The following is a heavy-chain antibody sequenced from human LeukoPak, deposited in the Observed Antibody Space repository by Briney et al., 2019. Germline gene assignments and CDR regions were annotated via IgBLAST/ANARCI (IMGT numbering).Heavy chain of an antibody. CDR3: AKDSEFGLADYYDSSGYLGDY. CDR1: GFTFSSYG. J-gene: IGHJ4*02. D-gene: IGHD3-22*01. Sequence: GGSLRLSCAASGFTFSSYGMHWVRQAPGKGLEWVAVISYDGGNKYYADSVKGRFTISRDNSKNTLYLQMNSLRAEDTAVYYCAKDSEFGLADYYDSSGYLGDYWGQGTLVTVSS. V-gene: IGHV3-30*18. CDR2: ISYDGGNK.